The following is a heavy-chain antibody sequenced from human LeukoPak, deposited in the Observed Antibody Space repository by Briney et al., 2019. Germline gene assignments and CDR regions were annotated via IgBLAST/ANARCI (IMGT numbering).Heavy chain of an antibody. D-gene: IGHD3-3*01. J-gene: IGHJ3*02. CDR2: ISGSGGST. CDR3: ARTSDFWSGFDAFDI. CDR1: GFTFSSYA. V-gene: IGHV3-23*01. Sequence: GGSLRLSCAASGFTFSSYAMSWVRQAPGKGLEWVSAISGSGGSTYYADSVKGRFTISRDNSKNTLYLQMNSLRAEDTAVYYCARTSDFWSGFDAFDIWGQGTMVTVSS.